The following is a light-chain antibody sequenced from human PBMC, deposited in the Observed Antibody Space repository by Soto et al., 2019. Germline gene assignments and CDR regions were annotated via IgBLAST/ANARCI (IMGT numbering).Light chain of an antibody. J-gene: IGKJ4*01. V-gene: IGKV3-15*01. Sequence: EILMTQSPATLSGSPGERATLSCRASQSVRDKLSWYQKKPGQPPRLLIFGASTRATGIPARFSGSGSGTDFTLTISSLQSEDFAVYYCQQYNTWPLLSFGGGTKVDIK. CDR1: QSVRDK. CDR2: GAS. CDR3: QQYNTWPLLS.